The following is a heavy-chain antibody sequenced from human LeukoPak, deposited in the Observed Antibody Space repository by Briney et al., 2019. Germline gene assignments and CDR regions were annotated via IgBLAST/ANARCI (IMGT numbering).Heavy chain of an antibody. CDR2: VYSGGST. J-gene: IGHJ4*02. Sequence: PGGSLRLSCAASGFTVSSNYMSWVHQAPGKGLEWVSVVYSGGSTFYADSVKGRFTISRDNSKNTLYLQVNSLRVEDTAVYYCAREGRGSYYFDYWGQGTLVTVSS. V-gene: IGHV3-66*01. D-gene: IGHD1-26*01. CDR1: GFTVSSNY. CDR3: AREGRGSYYFDY.